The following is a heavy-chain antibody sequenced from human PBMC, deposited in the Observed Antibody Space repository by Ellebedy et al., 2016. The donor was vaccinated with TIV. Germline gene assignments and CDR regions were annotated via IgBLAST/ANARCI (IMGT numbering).Heavy chain of an antibody. CDR2: ISGRGGGT. CDR1: GFTFSSYA. V-gene: IGHV3-23*01. D-gene: IGHD4-23*01. J-gene: IGHJ4*02. Sequence: GESLKISCAASGFTFSSYAMSWVRQPPGKGLEWVSSISGRGGGTYYADSVNGRFTISRDNSRDTLYLQMNSLRAEDTAVYYCAKRAGYGGFIDYWGQGTLVTVSS. CDR3: AKRAGYGGFIDY.